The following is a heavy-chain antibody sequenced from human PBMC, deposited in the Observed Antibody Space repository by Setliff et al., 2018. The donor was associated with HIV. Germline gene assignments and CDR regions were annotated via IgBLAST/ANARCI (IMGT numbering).Heavy chain of an antibody. V-gene: IGHV1-2*02. Sequence: ASVKVSCKASGYSFTGYYMHWVRQAPGQGLEWMGWINPNSGGTQYAQKFQGRVTMTRDTSISTGSMELSRLRSDDTAVYYCARDIGGSWDYHYYLDVWGNGTTVTV. D-gene: IGHD2-15*01. J-gene: IGHJ6*03. CDR1: GYSFTGYY. CDR2: INPNSGGT. CDR3: ARDIGGSWDYHYYLDV.